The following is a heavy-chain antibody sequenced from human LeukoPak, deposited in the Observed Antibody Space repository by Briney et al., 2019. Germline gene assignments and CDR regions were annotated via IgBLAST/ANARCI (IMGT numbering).Heavy chain of an antibody. V-gene: IGHV4-59*01. CDR2: IYYSGST. D-gene: IGHD1-26*01. CDR1: GGSISSYY. J-gene: IGHJ4*02. CDR3: AREDAKRYSGSYLDY. Sequence: PSETLSLTCTVSGGSISSYYWSWIRQPPGKGLEWIGYIYYSGSTNYNPSLKSRVTISVDTSKNQFSLKLSSVTAADTAVYYCAREDAKRYSGSYLDYWGQGTLVTVSS.